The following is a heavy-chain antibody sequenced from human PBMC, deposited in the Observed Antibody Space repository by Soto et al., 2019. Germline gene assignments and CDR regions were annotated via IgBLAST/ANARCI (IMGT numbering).Heavy chain of an antibody. CDR1: GFTFSSYG. CDR2: IWYDGSNK. Sequence: ILSCAASGFTFSSYGMHWVRQAPGKGLEWVAVIWYDGSNKYYADSVKGRFTISRDNSKNTLYLQMNSLRAEDTAVYYCARENYGSGSYFYYYYGMDVWGQGTTVTVSS. D-gene: IGHD3-10*01. J-gene: IGHJ6*02. V-gene: IGHV3-33*01. CDR3: ARENYGSGSYFYYYYGMDV.